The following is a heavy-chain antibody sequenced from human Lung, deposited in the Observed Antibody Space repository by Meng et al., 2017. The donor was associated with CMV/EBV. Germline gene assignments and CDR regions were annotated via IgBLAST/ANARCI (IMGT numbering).Heavy chain of an antibody. V-gene: IGHV4-39*07. J-gene: IGHJ4*02. Sequence: GSLRLXCTVSGGSISSGTYFWGWIRQTPGKRLEWIGSIYYSGTTYHNPSLKSRVTMSVDTSKNQFSLGLRSVTAADTAVYYCARDAEGGSSWTKIEYWGRGTVVSVSS. D-gene: IGHD6-13*01. CDR3: ARDAEGGSSWTKIEY. CDR1: GGSISSGTYF. CDR2: IYYSGTT.